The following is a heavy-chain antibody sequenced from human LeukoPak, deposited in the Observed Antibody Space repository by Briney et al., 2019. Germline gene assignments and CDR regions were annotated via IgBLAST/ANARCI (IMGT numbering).Heavy chain of an antibody. J-gene: IGHJ3*02. V-gene: IGHV1-24*01. D-gene: IGHD4-17*01. CDR3: ARTAVTPGSSDAFDI. Sequence: ASVKVSCKVSGYTLTELSMHRVRQAPGKGLEWMGGFDPEDGETIYAQKFQGRVTMTTDTPTTTAYMELRSLRSDDTAVYYCARTAVTPGSSDAFDIWGQGTMVTVSS. CDR1: GYTLTELS. CDR2: FDPEDGET.